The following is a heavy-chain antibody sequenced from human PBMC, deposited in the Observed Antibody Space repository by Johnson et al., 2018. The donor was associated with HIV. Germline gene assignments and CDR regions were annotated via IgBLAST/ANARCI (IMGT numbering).Heavy chain of an antibody. CDR1: GFTVRSNY. D-gene: IGHD6-19*01. CDR3: ARIPGSGWEHDAFDI. V-gene: IGHV3-11*04. Sequence: QVQLVESGGGLTQPGGSLRLSCAASGFTVRSNYMSWVRQAPGKGLEWVSYISSSGSTIYYADSVKGRFTISRDNARNSLFLQMNSLRAEDTAVYYCARIPGSGWEHDAFDIWGQGTMVTVSS. CDR2: ISSSGSTI. J-gene: IGHJ3*02.